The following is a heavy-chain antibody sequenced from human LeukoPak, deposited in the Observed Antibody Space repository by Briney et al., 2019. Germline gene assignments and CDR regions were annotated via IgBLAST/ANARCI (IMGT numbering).Heavy chain of an antibody. J-gene: IGHJ4*02. CDR2: ITGNGGTT. D-gene: IGHD4/OR15-4a*01. CDR3: ARRAGAYSHPYDY. Sequence: GGTQRLSCAASGFTFSNYGMNWVRQAPGKGLEWVSGITGNGGTTYYADSVKGRFTISRDNSKNTLYLQMNSLRAEDTAVYYCARRAGAYSHPYDYWGQGTLVTVSS. CDR1: GFTFSNYG. V-gene: IGHV3-23*01.